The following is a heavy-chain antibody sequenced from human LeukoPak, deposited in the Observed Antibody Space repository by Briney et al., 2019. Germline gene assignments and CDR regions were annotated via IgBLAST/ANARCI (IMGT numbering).Heavy chain of an antibody. CDR1: GGSISSHY. CDR2: IYYGGST. V-gene: IGHV4-59*11. CDR3: ARASYDSSGYYFDY. J-gene: IGHJ4*02. Sequence: SETLSLTCTVSGGSISSHYWSWIRQPPGKGPEWIGYIYYGGSTNYNPSLKSRVTISVDTSKNQFSLKLSSVTAADTAVYYCARASYDSSGYYFDYWGQGTLVTVSA. D-gene: IGHD3-22*01.